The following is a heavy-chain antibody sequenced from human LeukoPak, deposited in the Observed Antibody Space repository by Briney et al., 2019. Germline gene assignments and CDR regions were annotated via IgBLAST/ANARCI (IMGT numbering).Heavy chain of an antibody. D-gene: IGHD2-8*01. CDR2: ISSSGSTI. J-gene: IGHJ4*02. Sequence: GGSLRLSCAASGLTFSDYYMSWIRQAPGKGLEWVSYISSSGSTIYYADSVKGRFTISRDNAKNSLYLQMNSLRAEDTAVYYCARDAPLLMVYAILDYWGQGTLVTVSS. CDR1: GLTFSDYY. CDR3: ARDAPLLMVYAILDY. V-gene: IGHV3-11*04.